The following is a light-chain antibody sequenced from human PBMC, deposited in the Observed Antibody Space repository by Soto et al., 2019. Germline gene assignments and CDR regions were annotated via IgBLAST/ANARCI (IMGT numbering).Light chain of an antibody. V-gene: IGKV1-9*01. CDR1: HDISTF. CDR2: EAS. CDR3: QQYKSYST. J-gene: IGKJ1*01. Sequence: GDRVTITCRASHDISTFLAWYQQKPGKAPKLLIYEASTLQSGVPSRFSGGGSGTEFTLTINNLQPDDLATYICQQYKSYSTFGRGTKVDIK.